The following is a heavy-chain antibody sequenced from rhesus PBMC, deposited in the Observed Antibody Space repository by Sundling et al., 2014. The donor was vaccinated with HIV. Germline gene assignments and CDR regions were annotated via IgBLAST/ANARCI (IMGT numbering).Heavy chain of an antibody. Sequence: EVQLVESGGGLAKPGGSLRLSCAASGFSFSDYYMHWVRQAPGKGLEWVSGINYTGGSTYYADSVKGRFTISRDNAKNTLYLQMDSLRAEDTAVYYCAKGGEVPQGRIGYFDYWGQGVLVTVSS. J-gene: IGHJ4*01. CDR3: AKGGEVPQGRIGYFDY. CDR1: GFSFSDYY. D-gene: IGHD1-44*02. CDR2: INYTGGST. V-gene: IGHV3-59*01.